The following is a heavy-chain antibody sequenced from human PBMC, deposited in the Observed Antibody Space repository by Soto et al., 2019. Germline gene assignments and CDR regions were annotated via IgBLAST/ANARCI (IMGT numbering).Heavy chain of an antibody. CDR3: AKDYSSSWSHFDY. Sequence: GGSLRLSCAASGFTFDDYTMHWVRQAPGKGLEWVSLISWDGGSTYYADSVKGRFTISRDNSKNSLYLQMNSLRTEDTALYYCAKDYSSSWSHFDYWGQGTLVTVSS. J-gene: IGHJ4*02. D-gene: IGHD6-13*01. V-gene: IGHV3-43*01. CDR2: ISWDGGST. CDR1: GFTFDDYT.